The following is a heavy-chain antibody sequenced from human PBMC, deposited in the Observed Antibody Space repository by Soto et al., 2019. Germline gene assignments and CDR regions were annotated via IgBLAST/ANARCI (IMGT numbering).Heavy chain of an antibody. D-gene: IGHD1-1*01. Sequence: EVQVVESGGGLVQPGGSLXLXXXXXXXXXSGNWMHWVRQAPGKGLLWVSRINPDGSNTDYADSVKGRFTISRDNAKNTLYLQMNSLRAEDTAVYYCAGGIWNDNAYWGQGTLVTVSS. CDR2: INPDGSNT. V-gene: IGHV3-74*01. J-gene: IGHJ4*02. CDR3: AGGIWNDNAY. CDR1: XXXXSGNW.